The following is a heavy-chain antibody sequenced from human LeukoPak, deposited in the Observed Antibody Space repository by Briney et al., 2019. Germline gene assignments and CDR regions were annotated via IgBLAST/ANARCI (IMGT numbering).Heavy chain of an antibody. Sequence: SQTLSLTCTVSGGSISSGGYYWSWIRQHPGKGLEWIGYIYYSGSTYYNPSLKSRVTISVDTSKNQFSLKLSSVTAADTAVYYCARAGNYGDYEPFVDYWGQGTLVTVSS. J-gene: IGHJ4*02. CDR1: GGSISSGGYY. D-gene: IGHD4-17*01. CDR3: ARAGNYGDYEPFVDY. CDR2: IYYSGST. V-gene: IGHV4-31*03.